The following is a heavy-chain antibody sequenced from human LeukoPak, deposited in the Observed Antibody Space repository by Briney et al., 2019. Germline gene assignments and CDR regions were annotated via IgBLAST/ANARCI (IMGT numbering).Heavy chain of an antibody. Sequence: SETLSLTCTVSGLSITNCGTCYWSWIRQPAGKGPEWIGRIYSGGSTNYNPSLASRVTISVDASKFSLRLSSVTAADTARYYCAVGSTSYYFDYWGQGILVTVSS. CDR1: GLSITNCGTCY. CDR2: IYSGGST. CDR3: AVGSTSYYFDY. V-gene: IGHV4-61*02. D-gene: IGHD2-2*01. J-gene: IGHJ4*02.